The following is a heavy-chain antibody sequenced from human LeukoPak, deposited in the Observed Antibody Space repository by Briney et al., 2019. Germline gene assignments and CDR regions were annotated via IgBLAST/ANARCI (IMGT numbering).Heavy chain of an antibody. CDR3: ARDPPDYYDSSGYLNYYCYGMDV. V-gene: IGHV1-18*01. Sequence: ASVKVSCKASGYTFTIYGISWVRQAPGQGLEWMGWISAYNGNTNYAQKLQGRVTMTTDTSTSTAYMELRSLRSDDTAVYYCARDPPDYYDSSGYLNYYCYGMDVWGQGTTVTVSS. J-gene: IGHJ6*02. CDR2: ISAYNGNT. D-gene: IGHD3-22*01. CDR1: GYTFTIYG.